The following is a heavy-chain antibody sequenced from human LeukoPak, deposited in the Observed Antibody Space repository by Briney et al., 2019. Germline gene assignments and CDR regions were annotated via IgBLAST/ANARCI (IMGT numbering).Heavy chain of an antibody. J-gene: IGHJ5*02. Sequence: ASVKVSCKASGYTFTGYYMHWVRQAPGQGLEWMGWINPDSGGTNYAQKFRGRVTMTRDTSISTAYMELSRLRSDDTAVYYCATTGTSGPNWFDPWGQGTLVTVSS. CDR1: GYTFTGYY. D-gene: IGHD1-1*01. V-gene: IGHV1-2*02. CDR2: INPDSGGT. CDR3: ATTGTSGPNWFDP.